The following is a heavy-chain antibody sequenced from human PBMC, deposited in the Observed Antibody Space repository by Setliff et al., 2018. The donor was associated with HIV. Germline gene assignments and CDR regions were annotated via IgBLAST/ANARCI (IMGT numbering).Heavy chain of an antibody. CDR2: INNDTTTT. D-gene: IGHD1-7*01. CDR1: GFTFSRYW. V-gene: IGHV3-74*01. J-gene: IGHJ6*03. Sequence: GGSLRLSCAASGFTFSRYWMHWVRQAPGQGLVWVSGINNDTTTTTYADSVKGRLSISRDNAKNTLYLQMNSLSAEDTAVYYCTRDYAYDWNSVMDVWGKGTTVTVSS. CDR3: TRDYAYDWNSVMDV.